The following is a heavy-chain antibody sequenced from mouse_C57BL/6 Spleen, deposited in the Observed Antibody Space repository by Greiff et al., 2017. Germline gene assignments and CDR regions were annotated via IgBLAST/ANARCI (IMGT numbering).Heavy chain of an antibody. V-gene: IGHV1-15*01. CDR1: GYTFTDYE. Sequence: VQRVESGAELVRPGASVTLSCKASGYTFTDYEMHWVKQTPVHGLEWIGAIDPETGGTAYNQKFKGKAILTADKSSSTAYMELRSLTSEDSAVYYCTRRLLRGYFDVWGTGTTVTVSS. CDR3: TRRLLRGYFDV. J-gene: IGHJ1*03. D-gene: IGHD1-1*01. CDR2: IDPETGGT.